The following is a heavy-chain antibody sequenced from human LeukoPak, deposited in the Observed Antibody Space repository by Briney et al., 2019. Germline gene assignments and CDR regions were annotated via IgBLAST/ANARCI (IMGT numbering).Heavy chain of an antibody. J-gene: IGHJ4*02. D-gene: IGHD3-3*01. CDR3: ASSFWSGYPNGVY. Sequence: ASVKVSCKASGGTFSSYAISWVRQAPGQGLEWMGWISAYNGNTNYAQKLQGRVTMTTDTSTSTAYMELRSLRSDDTAVYYCASSFWSGYPNGVYWGQGTLVTVSS. V-gene: IGHV1-18*01. CDR2: ISAYNGNT. CDR1: GGTFSSYA.